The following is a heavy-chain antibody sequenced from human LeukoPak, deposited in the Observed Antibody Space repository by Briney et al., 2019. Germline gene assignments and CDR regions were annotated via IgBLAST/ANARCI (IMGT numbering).Heavy chain of an antibody. Sequence: GGSLRLSCAASGFTFSSYEMNWVRQAPGKGLEWVSYISTTGSSIYYADSVKGRFTISRDNVKNLLYLQMNSLRVEDTAVYYCARDGVAGGFDYWGQGILVTVSS. CDR1: GFTFSSYE. J-gene: IGHJ4*02. D-gene: IGHD6-19*01. CDR3: ARDGVAGGFDY. V-gene: IGHV3-48*03. CDR2: ISTTGSSI.